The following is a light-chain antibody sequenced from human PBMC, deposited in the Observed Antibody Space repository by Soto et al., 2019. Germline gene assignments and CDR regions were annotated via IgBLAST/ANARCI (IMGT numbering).Light chain of an antibody. J-gene: IGKJ5*01. CDR1: QSVSSY. Sequence: EIVLTQSPATLSLSPGERATLSCGASQSVSSYLAWYQQKPGLAPRLLIYGASTRATGLPARFSGSGSGTEFTLTISSLQFEDVAVYYCQQYNNWPPLITFGQGTRLEIK. V-gene: IGKV3-15*01. CDR3: QQYNNWPPLIT. CDR2: GAS.